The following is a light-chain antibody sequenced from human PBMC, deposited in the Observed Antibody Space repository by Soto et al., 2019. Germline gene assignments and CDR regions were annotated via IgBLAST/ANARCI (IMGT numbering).Light chain of an antibody. CDR3: QQYYSTPRS. CDR2: RAS. CDR1: QSVLYSSNNKNY. Sequence: DIVMTQSPDSLAVSLGERATINCKSSQSVLYSSNNKNYLAWYQQKPGQPPRLLIYRASTRESGVPDRFSGSGSGTDFTRTISSLQAEDVAVYYCQQYYSTPRSFGGGTKVEIK. V-gene: IGKV4-1*01. J-gene: IGKJ4*01.